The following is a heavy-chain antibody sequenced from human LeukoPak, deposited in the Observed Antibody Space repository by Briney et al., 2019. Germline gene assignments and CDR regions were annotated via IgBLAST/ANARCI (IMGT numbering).Heavy chain of an antibody. D-gene: IGHD5-24*01. Sequence: SETLSLTCTVSGGSISSSSYYWGWIRQPPGKGLEWIGSIYYSGSTYYNPSLKSRVTISVDTSKNQFSLKLSSVTAADTAVYYCARHRSRWLQFIDYWGQGTLVTVSS. CDR2: IYYSGST. CDR3: ARHRSRWLQFIDY. V-gene: IGHV4-39*01. CDR1: GGSISSSSYY. J-gene: IGHJ4*02.